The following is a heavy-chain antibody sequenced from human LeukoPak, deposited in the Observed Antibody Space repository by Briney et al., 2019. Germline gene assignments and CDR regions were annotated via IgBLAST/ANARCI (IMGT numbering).Heavy chain of an antibody. D-gene: IGHD3-22*01. CDR2: IYYSGGT. V-gene: IGHV4-39*01. Sequence: SETQSLTCTVSGGSISSYYWGWIRQPPGKGLEWIGSIYYSGGTYYNPSLKSRVTISVDTSKNQFSLKLSSVTAADTAVYYCARQYGSSGYLHDYWGQGTLVTVSS. J-gene: IGHJ4*02. CDR3: ARQYGSSGYLHDY. CDR1: GGSISSYY.